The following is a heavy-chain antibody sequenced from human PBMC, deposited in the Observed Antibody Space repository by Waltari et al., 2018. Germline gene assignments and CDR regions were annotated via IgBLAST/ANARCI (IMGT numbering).Heavy chain of an antibody. CDR1: GGTLSSDI. D-gene: IGHD3-22*01. J-gene: IGHJ3*02. CDR2: IIPFFPTV. V-gene: IGHV1-69*12. Sequence: QVQLLQSGAEVKKPGSSVKVSCKASGGTLSSDIISWVRQAPGQGLEWMGGIIPFFPTVNYAQKFQGRVTITADQSTNTAYMELSSLRFEDTAVYYCARGEYSDTIGPQRGRASDIWGQGTMVTVSS. CDR3: ARGEYSDTIGPQRGRASDI.